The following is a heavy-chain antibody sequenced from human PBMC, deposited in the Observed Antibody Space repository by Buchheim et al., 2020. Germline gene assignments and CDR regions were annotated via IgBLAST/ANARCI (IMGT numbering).Heavy chain of an antibody. J-gene: IGHJ4*02. CDR3: ATLTDY. CDR1: GFTFSKYE. V-gene: IGHV3-48*03. CDR2: ISTSGTRI. D-gene: IGHD4/OR15-4a*01. Sequence: EVQLVESGGGLVQPGGSLRLSCATSGFTFSKYEMSWVRQAPGKGLEWISYISTSGTRINYADSVKGRFTISRDNAKNSLFLEMNSLRPEDTPVYYCATLTDYWGQGIL.